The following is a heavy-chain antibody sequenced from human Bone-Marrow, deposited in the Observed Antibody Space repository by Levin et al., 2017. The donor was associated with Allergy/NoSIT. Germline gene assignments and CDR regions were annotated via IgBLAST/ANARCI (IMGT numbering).Heavy chain of an antibody. CDR2: ISFDGMHK. D-gene: IGHD3-16*01. V-gene: IGHV3-30*03. CDR1: GFTFRDYG. CDR3: TRDAAMALYYFDN. Sequence: QAGESLKISCEASGFTFRDYGMHWVRQAPGKGLEWVAAISFDGMHKNYVHSVKGRFTISRDNSNNTLTLQMSSLRVEDSAIYCCTRDAAMALYYFDNWGQGTLVTVSS. J-gene: IGHJ4*02.